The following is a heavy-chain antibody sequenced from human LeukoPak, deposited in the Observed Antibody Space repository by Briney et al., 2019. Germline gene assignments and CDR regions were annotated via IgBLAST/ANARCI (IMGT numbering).Heavy chain of an antibody. CDR3: EVVPNY. CDR1: GYTFTSYY. V-gene: IGHV1-46*01. J-gene: IGHJ4*02. CDR2: INPSDGST. D-gene: IGHD3-22*01. Sequence: ASVKVPCKASGYTFTSYYMQWVRQPPGQGLEWVGIINPSDGSTSSAQKFQGRVTMTRDTSTSTVYMELSSLRSEDTAVYYCEVVPNYWGQGTLVTVSS.